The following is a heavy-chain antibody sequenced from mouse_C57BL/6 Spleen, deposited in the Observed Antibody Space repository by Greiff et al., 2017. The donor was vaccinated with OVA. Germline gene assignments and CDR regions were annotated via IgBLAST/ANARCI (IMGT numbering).Heavy chain of an antibody. CDR2: FLPSIGRT. CDR3: ERGVGFDY. CDR1: DSAVSPIAY. Sequence: QVQLQQSGSELRSPGSSVKLSCKDFDSAVSPIAYHSWVRQKPGHGFECVGGFLPSIGRTIYGEKFEDKATLDADTLSNTTYLELNSLTSEDSAIYYGERGVGFDYWGQGTTLTVSA. J-gene: IGHJ2*01. V-gene: IGHV15-2*01.